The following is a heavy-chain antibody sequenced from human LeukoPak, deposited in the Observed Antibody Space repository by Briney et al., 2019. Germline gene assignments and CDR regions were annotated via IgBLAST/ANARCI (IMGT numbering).Heavy chain of an antibody. Sequence: GGSLRLSCAASGFTFSSYAMHWVRQAPGKGLEWVAVISYDGSNKYYADSVKGRFTISRDNSKNTLYLQMSSLRSEDTALYYCAKDQEELELLFDYWGQGTLVTVSS. CDR3: AKDQEELELLFDY. J-gene: IGHJ4*02. D-gene: IGHD1-7*01. CDR1: GFTFSSYA. V-gene: IGHV3-30*04. CDR2: ISYDGSNK.